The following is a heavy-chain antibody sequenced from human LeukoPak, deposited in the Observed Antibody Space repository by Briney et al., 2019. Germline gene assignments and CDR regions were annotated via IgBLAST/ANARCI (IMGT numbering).Heavy chain of an antibody. J-gene: IGHJ4*02. D-gene: IGHD6-19*01. CDR3: AATIAVAGTGGFDY. CDR1: GSTFTSSA. Sequence: GTSVKVSCKASGSTFTSSAMQWVRQARGQRLEWIGWIVVGSGNTNYAQKFQERVTITRDMSTSTAYMELSSLRSEDTAVYYCAATIAVAGTGGFDYWGQGTLVTVSS. V-gene: IGHV1-58*02. CDR2: IVVGSGNT.